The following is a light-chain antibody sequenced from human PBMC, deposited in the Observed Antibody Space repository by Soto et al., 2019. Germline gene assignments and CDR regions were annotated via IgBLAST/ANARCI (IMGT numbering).Light chain of an antibody. J-gene: IGLJ2*01. Sequence: SALTQPASVSGSPGQSLTISCTGTSSDVGGYNYVSWYQQHPGKAPKLMIYEVSNRPSGVFNRFSGSKSGNTASLTISGLQAEDEADYYCSSYTSSSTLVFGGGTKLTVL. CDR1: SSDVGGYNY. V-gene: IGLV2-14*01. CDR3: SSYTSSSTLV. CDR2: EVS.